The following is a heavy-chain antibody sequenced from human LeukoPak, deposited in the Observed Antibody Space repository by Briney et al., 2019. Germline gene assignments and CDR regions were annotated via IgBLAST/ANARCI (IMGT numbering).Heavy chain of an antibody. V-gene: IGHV3-43*02. J-gene: IGHJ4*02. D-gene: IGHD5-12*01. CDR1: GFTFDDYA. Sequence: GGSLRLSCAASGFTFDDYAMHWVRQAPGKGREWVSLISGVGGSTYYADSVKGRFTISRQHSKHSLYLQMNSLRHEDTALYYCAKHHVDIVATINPFDYWGQGTLVTVSS. CDR3: AKHHVDIVATINPFDY. CDR2: ISGVGGST.